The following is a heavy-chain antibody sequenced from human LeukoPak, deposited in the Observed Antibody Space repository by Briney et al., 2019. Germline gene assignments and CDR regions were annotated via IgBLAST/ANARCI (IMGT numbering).Heavy chain of an antibody. CDR3: ASVSIAAAGENWFDP. Sequence: PSETLSLTCTVSGGSISSGGYDWSRIRQQPGKGLEWIGYIYYSGSTYYNPSLKSRVTISVDTSKNHFSLKLSSVTAADTAVYYCASVSIAAAGENWFDPWGQGTLVTVSS. J-gene: IGHJ5*02. D-gene: IGHD6-13*01. CDR1: GGSISSGGYD. CDR2: IYYSGST. V-gene: IGHV4-31*03.